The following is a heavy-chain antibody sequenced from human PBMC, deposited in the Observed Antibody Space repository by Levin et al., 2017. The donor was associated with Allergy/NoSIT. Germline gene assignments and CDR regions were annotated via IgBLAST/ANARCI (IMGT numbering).Heavy chain of an antibody. D-gene: IGHD4-17*01. CDR1: GFTFNTYS. Sequence: GGSLRLSCVASGFTFNTYSMNWVRQAPGKGLEWVSSISSSSRYIYYAESLKGRFTVSRDNAKNSLYLQMTSLRAEDTAVYYCATSRQDNGDGRDGLDVWGQGTTATVSS. CDR2: ISSSSRYI. J-gene: IGHJ6*02. CDR3: ATSRQDNGDGRDGLDV. V-gene: IGHV3-21*06.